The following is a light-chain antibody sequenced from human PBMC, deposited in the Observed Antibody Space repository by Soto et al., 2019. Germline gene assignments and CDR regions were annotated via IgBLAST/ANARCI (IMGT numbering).Light chain of an antibody. CDR3: AAWADSLNGTV. V-gene: IGLV1-36*01. CDR1: SSNIGKNA. J-gene: IGLJ2*01. CDR2: YDD. Sequence: QSVLTQPSSVSEAPRQRVTISCSGSSSNIGKNAVTWYQQVPGTAPKLIIYYDDLLPSGVSDRFSGSDSGSSASLAISGLQSEDEADSYYAAWADSLNGTVFGGGTKLTVL.